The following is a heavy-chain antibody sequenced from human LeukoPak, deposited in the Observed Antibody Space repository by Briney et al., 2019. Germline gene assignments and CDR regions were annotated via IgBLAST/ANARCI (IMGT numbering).Heavy chain of an antibody. D-gene: IGHD3-22*01. CDR1: GGSISSHY. J-gene: IGHJ4*02. CDR2: IYYSGST. V-gene: IGHV4-59*11. CDR3: ASASSGYYYYFDY. Sequence: KPSETLSLTCTVSGGSISSHYWSWIRQPPGKGLEWIGYIYYSGSTNYNPSLKSRVTISVDTSKNQFSLKLSSVTAADTAVYYCASASSGYYYYFDYWGQGTLVTVSS.